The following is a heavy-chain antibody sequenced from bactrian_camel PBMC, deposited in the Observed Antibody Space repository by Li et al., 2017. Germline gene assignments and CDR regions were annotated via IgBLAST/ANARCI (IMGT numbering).Heavy chain of an antibody. V-gene: IGHV3S53*01. CDR1: GYTYNNYC. CDR3: VSLHRVDYVVFAY. CDR2: IDSHGST. J-gene: IGHJ4*01. Sequence: HVQLVESGGGSVQSGGSLRLSCAVSGYTYNNYCMGWFRQAPGKEREGVASIDSHGSTSYADSVKGRFTIARDNARNTVYLQMNSLKPEDTAVYYCVSLHRVDYVVFAYWGQGTQVTVS. D-gene: IGHD4*01.